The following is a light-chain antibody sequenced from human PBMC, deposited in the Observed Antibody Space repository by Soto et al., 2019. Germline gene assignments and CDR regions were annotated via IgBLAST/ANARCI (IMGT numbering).Light chain of an antibody. CDR1: SSNIGAGYD. J-gene: IGLJ1*01. Sequence: QSVLTQPPSVSGAPGQRATISCTGSSSNIGAGYDVHWYQQLPGAAPTLLIFGIFNRPSGVSERFSGSRSGASASLAIAGLQAEDEADYYCQSYDNSLTGAEVFGKGTKVTV. CDR3: QSYDNSLTGAEV. CDR2: GIF. V-gene: IGLV1-40*01.